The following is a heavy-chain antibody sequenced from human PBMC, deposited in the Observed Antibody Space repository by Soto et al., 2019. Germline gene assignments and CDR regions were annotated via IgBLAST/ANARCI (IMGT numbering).Heavy chain of an antibody. CDR3: ARDTEYDYIWGSYRYTGSYYFDY. V-gene: IGHV3-48*01. D-gene: IGHD3-16*02. CDR1: GFTFSSYS. Sequence: PGGSLRLSCAASGFTFSSYSMNWVRQAPGEGLEWVSYISSSSSTIYYADSVKGRFTISRDNAKNSLYLQMNSLRAEDTAVYYCARDTEYDYIWGSYRYTGSYYFDYWGQGTLVTVSS. J-gene: IGHJ4*02. CDR2: ISSSSSTI.